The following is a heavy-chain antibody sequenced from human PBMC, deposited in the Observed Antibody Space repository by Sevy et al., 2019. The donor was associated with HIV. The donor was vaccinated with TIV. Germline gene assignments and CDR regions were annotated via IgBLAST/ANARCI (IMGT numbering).Heavy chain of an antibody. CDR3: VRAGGDTVVVTTAFGTLVMDV. CDR1: GLIFSNYW. J-gene: IGHJ6*02. D-gene: IGHD2-2*01. CDR2: IKQDGSEK. V-gene: IGHV3-7*04. Sequence: GGSLRLSCSASGLIFSNYWMSWVRQAPGKGLEWVANIKQDGSEKYYGDSVKGRFSISRDNAKNLVYLKMDSLRVEDTAVYYCVRAGGDTVVVTTAFGTLVMDVWGQGTTVTVSS.